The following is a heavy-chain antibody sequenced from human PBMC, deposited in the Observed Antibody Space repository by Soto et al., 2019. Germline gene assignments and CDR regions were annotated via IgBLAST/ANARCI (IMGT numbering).Heavy chain of an antibody. CDR2: IIPISDTT. J-gene: IGHJ6*02. Sequence: QVQLVQSGAEVKKPGSSVKVSCKASGGTFSSYAISWVRQAPGQGLEWMGGIIPISDTTNYAQKFQGRVTITADESTSTAYMDLSSLRSEDTAVYYCARSQGSSTCLEIDYYYYYGMDVWGQGCTITVSS. CDR3: ARSQGSSTCLEIDYYYYYGMDV. V-gene: IGHV1-69*01. D-gene: IGHD2-2*01. CDR1: GGTFSSYA.